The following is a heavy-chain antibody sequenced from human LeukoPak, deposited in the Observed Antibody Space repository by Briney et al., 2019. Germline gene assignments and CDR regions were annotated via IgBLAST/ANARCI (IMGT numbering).Heavy chain of an antibody. CDR2: INHGGST. CDR3: ASPSPGFDP. J-gene: IGHJ5*02. V-gene: IGHV4-34*01. CDR1: GGSFSGYY. Sequence: SETLSLTCAVYGGSFSGYYWSWIRQPPGKGLEWIGEINHGGSTNYNPSLKSRVTISVDTSKNQFSLKLSSVTAADTAVYYCASPSPGFDPWGQGTLVTVSS.